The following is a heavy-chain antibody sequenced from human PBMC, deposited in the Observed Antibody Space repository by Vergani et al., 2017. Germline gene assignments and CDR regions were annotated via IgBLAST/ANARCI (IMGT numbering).Heavy chain of an antibody. CDR3: ARRSGGYYSGGKVHPLRTAFDV. CDR1: GGSISAGYYF. J-gene: IGHJ3*01. Sequence: QVQLQASGPGRVKPSQTLSLTCTMSGGSISAGYYFWSWIRQPAGKGLEWLGHISASGTRSHSPSLNTRVSMLVDTSKNQFSLTVTSVTAADTAIYFCARRSGGYYSGGKVHPLRTAFDVWGHGTVVTVSS. CDR2: ISASGTR. V-gene: IGHV4-61*02. D-gene: IGHD2-15*01.